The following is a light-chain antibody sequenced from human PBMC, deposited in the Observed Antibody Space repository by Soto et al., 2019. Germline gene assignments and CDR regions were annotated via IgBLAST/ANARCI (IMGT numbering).Light chain of an antibody. CDR1: QSISSY. J-gene: IGKJ1*01. Sequence: DIQMTQSPSSLSASVGDRVTITCRASQSISSYLNWYQQKPGKAPKLLIYAASSLQSVVPSRFRGSGSGTDFTLTISSLQPEDFATYYCQQRYSTWTFGQGTKVEIK. V-gene: IGKV1-39*01. CDR3: QQRYSTWT. CDR2: AAS.